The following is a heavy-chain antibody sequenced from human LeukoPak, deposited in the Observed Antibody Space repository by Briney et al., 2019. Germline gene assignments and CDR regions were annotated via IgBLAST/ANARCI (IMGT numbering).Heavy chain of an antibody. D-gene: IGHD6-13*01. V-gene: IGHV1-2*02. J-gene: IGHJ6*03. CDR3: ARDVYSSNWFYYYYMDV. Sequence: GASVKVSCKASGYTFTGYYMHWVRQAPGQGLEWMGWINPNSGGTNYAQKCQGRVTMTRDTSISTAYMELSSLRSDDTAVYYCARDVYSSNWFYYYYMDVWGKGTTVTVSS. CDR2: INPNSGGT. CDR1: GYTFTGYY.